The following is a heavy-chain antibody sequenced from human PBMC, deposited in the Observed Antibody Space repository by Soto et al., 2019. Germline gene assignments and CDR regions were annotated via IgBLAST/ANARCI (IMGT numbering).Heavy chain of an antibody. CDR2: ITPIFGTA. Sequence: QVQLVQSGAEVKKPGSSVKVSCKASGGTFSSYAISWVRQAPGQGLEWMGGITPIFGTANYAQKFQGRVTSXXDXSXATAYMELSSRRSEDTAVYYCARDEEMAPSFRYFDLWGRGTLVTVSS. CDR3: ARDEEMAPSFRYFDL. J-gene: IGHJ2*01. CDR1: GGTFSSYA. V-gene: IGHV1-69*12. D-gene: IGHD3-16*01.